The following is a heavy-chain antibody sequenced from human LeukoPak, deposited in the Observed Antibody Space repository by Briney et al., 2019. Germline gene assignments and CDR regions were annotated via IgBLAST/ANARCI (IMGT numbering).Heavy chain of an antibody. Sequence: PSETLSLTCSVSGYSISSGYYWGWIRQPPGKGLEWIGIMYHSGRAYYNPSLKSRVTISVDTSKNQFSLKLSSVTAADTAVYYCARVRELKGVYFDYWGQGTLVTVSS. CDR2: MYHSGRA. V-gene: IGHV4-38-2*02. CDR3: ARVRELKGVYFDY. J-gene: IGHJ4*02. D-gene: IGHD3-10*01. CDR1: GYSISSGYY.